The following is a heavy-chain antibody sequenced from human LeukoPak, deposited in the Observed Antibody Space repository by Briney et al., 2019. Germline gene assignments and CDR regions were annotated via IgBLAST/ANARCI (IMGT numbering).Heavy chain of an antibody. V-gene: IGHV3-7*01. CDR3: ARDGSGSYSVFDI. CDR2: IKQDGSEK. J-gene: IGHJ3*02. CDR1: GFTFSSYL. Sequence: GGSLRLSCAASGFTFSSYLMSWVRQAPGKGLEWVANIKQDGSEKYYVDSVKGRFTISRDNAKNSLYLQMNSLRAEDTAVYYCARDGSGSYSVFDIWAQGTMATVSS. D-gene: IGHD1-26*01.